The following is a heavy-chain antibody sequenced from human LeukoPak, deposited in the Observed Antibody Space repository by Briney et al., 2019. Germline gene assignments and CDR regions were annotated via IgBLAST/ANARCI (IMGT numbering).Heavy chain of an antibody. J-gene: IGHJ4*02. CDR3: ARVGTSWAFDY. Sequence: PGGSLRLSCAASGFTFNNYGMHWVRQAPGKGLEWVAVIWYDGSNKYYADSVKGRVTISRDNSKNTLYLQMNSLRAEDTAVYYCARVGTSWAFDYWGQGILVTVSS. D-gene: IGHD2-2*01. V-gene: IGHV3-33*01. CDR1: GFTFNNYG. CDR2: IWYDGSNK.